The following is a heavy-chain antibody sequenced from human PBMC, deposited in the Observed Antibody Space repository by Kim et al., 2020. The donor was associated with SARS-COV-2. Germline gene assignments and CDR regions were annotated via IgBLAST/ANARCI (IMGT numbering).Heavy chain of an antibody. J-gene: IGHJ4*02. CDR1: GYSFTSYW. D-gene: IGHD6-13*01. CDR3: ARRLPYSSSSDY. V-gene: IGHV5-10-1*01. Sequence: GASLKISCKGSGYSFTSYWISWVRQMPGKGLEWMGRIDPSDSYTNYSPSFQGHVTISADKSISTAYLQWSSLKASDTAMYYCARRLPYSSSSDYWGQGTLVTVSS. CDR2: IDPSDSYT.